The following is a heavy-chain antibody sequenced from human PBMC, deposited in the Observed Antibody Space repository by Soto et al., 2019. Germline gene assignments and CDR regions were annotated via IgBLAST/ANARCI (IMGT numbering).Heavy chain of an antibody. CDR1: GGTFSSYA. CDR2: IIPIFGTA. Sequence: QVQLVPSGAEVKKPGSSVKVSCKASGGTFSSYAISWVRQAPGQGLEWMGGIIPIFGTANYAQKFQGRVTITADESTSTAYMELSSLRSEDTAVYYCARGGVVARPYYFDYWGQGTLVTVSS. CDR3: ARGGVVARPYYFDY. D-gene: IGHD2-15*01. J-gene: IGHJ4*02. V-gene: IGHV1-69*01.